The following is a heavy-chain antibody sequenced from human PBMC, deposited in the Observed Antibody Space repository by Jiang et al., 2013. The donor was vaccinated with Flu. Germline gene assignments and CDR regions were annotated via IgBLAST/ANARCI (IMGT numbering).Heavy chain of an antibody. CDR3: ARESGVTMMLVGRSAFDI. Sequence: SLTCAISGDSVSSNSAAWSWIRQSPSRGLEWLGRTYYRSRWYNDYAVSVKSRITINPDTSKNQFSLQLNFVTPEDTAVYYCARESGVTMMLVGRSAFDIWGQG. CDR1: GDSVSSNSAA. CDR2: TYYRSRWYN. V-gene: IGHV6-1*01. D-gene: IGHD3-22*01. J-gene: IGHJ3*02.